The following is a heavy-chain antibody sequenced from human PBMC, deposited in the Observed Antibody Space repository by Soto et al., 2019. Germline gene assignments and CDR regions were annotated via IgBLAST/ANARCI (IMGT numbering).Heavy chain of an antibody. CDR1: GVTLSHHI. Sequence: SMKAFFKASGVTLSHHIIKLGGQGPWQRAGGEGRIIPILGIANYAQKFQGRVTITADKSTSTAYMELSSLRSEDTAVYYCARDEPPYDCSSTSCYGPHAFYIWGQGTMVTVSS. CDR3: ARDEPPYDCSSTSCYGPHAFYI. D-gene: IGHD2-2*01. CDR2: IIPILGIA. J-gene: IGHJ3*02. V-gene: IGHV1-69*04.